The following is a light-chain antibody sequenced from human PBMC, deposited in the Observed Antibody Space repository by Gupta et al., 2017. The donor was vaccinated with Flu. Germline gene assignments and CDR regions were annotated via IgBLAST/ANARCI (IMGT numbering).Light chain of an antibody. CDR2: WAS. J-gene: IGKJ4*01. V-gene: IGKV4-1*01. CDR1: QSVLYSSNNKNY. Sequence: DIVMTQSPASLAVSLGERATINCKSSQSVLYSSNNKNYLAWYQQKPGQPPKLLIYWASTRESGVPDRCSGSGSGTDFTLTISSLQAEDVAVYYCQQYYSTPDTFGGGTKVEIK. CDR3: QQYYSTPDT.